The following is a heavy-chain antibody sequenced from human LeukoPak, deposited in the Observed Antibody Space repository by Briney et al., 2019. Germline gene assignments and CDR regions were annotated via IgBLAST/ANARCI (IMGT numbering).Heavy chain of an antibody. J-gene: IGHJ4*02. Sequence: EASVKVSCMASVYTFTSYGISWVRQAPGQGLEWMGWISAYNGNTNYAQKLQGRVTMTTDTSTSTAYMELRSLRSDDTAVYYCARGMGDYNYYDSSGYLSFDYWGQGTLVTVSS. V-gene: IGHV1-18*01. D-gene: IGHD3-22*01. CDR3: ARGMGDYNYYDSSGYLSFDY. CDR1: VYTFTSYG. CDR2: ISAYNGNT.